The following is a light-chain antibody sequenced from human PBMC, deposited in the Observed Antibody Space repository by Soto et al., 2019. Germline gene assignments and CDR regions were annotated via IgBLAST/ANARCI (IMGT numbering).Light chain of an antibody. CDR2: GAS. CDR1: RSVSSN. V-gene: IGKV3-15*01. CDR3: QQYNNWPLT. J-gene: IGKJ4*01. Sequence: ELVMTQSPATLSVSPGERATLSCRASRSVSSNLAWYQQKPGQAPRLLIYGASTRATGIPARFSGSGFGTEFTLTISSLQSEDFAVYYCQQYNNWPLTFGGGTKVDIK.